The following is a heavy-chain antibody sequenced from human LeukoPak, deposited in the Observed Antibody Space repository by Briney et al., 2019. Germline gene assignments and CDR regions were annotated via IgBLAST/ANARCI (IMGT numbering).Heavy chain of an antibody. Sequence: SETLSLTCAVYGGSFSGYYWSWIRQPPGKGLEWFGEINHSGSTNYNPSLKSRVTISVDTSKNQFSLKLSSVTAADTAVYYCARAPHDIVVVPAAPLGDYYYYGMDVWGQGTTVTVSS. V-gene: IGHV4-34*01. CDR1: GGSFSGYY. D-gene: IGHD2-2*01. CDR2: INHSGST. J-gene: IGHJ6*02. CDR3: ARAPHDIVVVPAAPLGDYYYYGMDV.